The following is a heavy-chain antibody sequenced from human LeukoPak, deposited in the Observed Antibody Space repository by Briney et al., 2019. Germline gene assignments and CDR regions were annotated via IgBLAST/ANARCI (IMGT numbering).Heavy chain of an antibody. CDR3: ARLNGGG. D-gene: IGHD2-8*01. Sequence: LGSLSLTCTVSSGSISNYYWSWGWQRPRKGLEWIGFSDYSGSTNYNPSLKSRVTISLDTSKDQIALKLSSVTAADTAVYYCARLNGGGWGQGTLVVVTS. CDR1: SGSISNYY. J-gene: IGHJ4*02. V-gene: IGHV4-59*08. CDR2: SDYSGST.